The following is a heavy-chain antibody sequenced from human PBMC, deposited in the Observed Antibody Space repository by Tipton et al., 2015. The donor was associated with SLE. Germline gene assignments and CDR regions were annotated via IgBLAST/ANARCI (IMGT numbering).Heavy chain of an antibody. J-gene: IGHJ2*01. D-gene: IGHD3-3*01. CDR2: IYYSGNT. CDR1: GGSISSYY. V-gene: IGHV4-59*01. CDR3: ARDLSGAHYDL. Sequence: TLSLTCTVSGGSISSYYWSWIRLPPGKGLEWIGCIYYSGNTNYNPSLKNRVTISVDTSKNQFSLNLSSVTAADTAVYYCARDLSGAHYDLWGRGTLVTVSS.